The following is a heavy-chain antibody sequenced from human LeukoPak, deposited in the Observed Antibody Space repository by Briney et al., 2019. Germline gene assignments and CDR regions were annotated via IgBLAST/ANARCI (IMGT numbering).Heavy chain of an antibody. CDR2: IYSGGST. CDR3: ARRCGGSCFYAFDI. CDR1: GFTVSSNY. J-gene: IGHJ3*02. Sequence: GGSLRLSCAASGFTVSSNYMSRVRQAPGKGLEWVSVIYSGGSTYYADSVKGRFTISRDNSENTLYLQMNSLRAEDTAVYYCARRCGGSCFYAFDIWGQGTMVTVSS. D-gene: IGHD2-15*01. V-gene: IGHV3-66*01.